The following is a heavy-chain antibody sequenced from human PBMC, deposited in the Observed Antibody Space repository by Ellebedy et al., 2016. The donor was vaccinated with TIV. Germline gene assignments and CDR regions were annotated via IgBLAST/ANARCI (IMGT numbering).Heavy chain of an antibody. V-gene: IGHV1-69*13. CDR2: IIPIFGTA. J-gene: IGHJ4*02. Sequence: AASVKVSCKASGGTFSSYAISWVRQAPGQGLEWMGGIIPIFGTANYAQKFQGRVTITADESTSTAYMELSSLRSEDTAVYYCARDGRGSGYEAHYWGQGTLVTVSS. D-gene: IGHD5-12*01. CDR1: GGTFSSYA. CDR3: ARDGRGSGYEAHY.